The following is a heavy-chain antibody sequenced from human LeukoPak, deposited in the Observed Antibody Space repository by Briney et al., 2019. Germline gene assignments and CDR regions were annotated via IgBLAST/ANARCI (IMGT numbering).Heavy chain of an antibody. J-gene: IGHJ6*02. CDR1: GHSFTSYW. Sequence: GESLKISCKGSGHSFTSYWIGWVRQMPGKGLEWMGIIYPGDSDTRYSPSFQGQVTISADKSINTAYLQWSSLKASDTAMYYCARSSVAGTDYYYYYGMDVWGQGTTVTVSS. CDR2: IYPGDSDT. V-gene: IGHV5-51*01. D-gene: IGHD6-19*01. CDR3: ARSSVAGTDYYYYYGMDV.